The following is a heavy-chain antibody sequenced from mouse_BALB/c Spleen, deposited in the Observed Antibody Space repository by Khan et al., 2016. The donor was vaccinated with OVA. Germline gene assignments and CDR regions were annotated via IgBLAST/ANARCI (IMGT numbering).Heavy chain of an antibody. CDR2: ISYSGST. J-gene: IGHJ2*01. D-gene: IGHD3-1*01. CDR3: ARSARTTYYFNY. V-gene: IGHV3-8*02. Sequence: EVQLQESGPSLVKPSQTLSLTCSVTGDTITSGYWNWIRKFPGNKLEYMGYISYSGSTYYNPSLKSRISITRDISKNQYYLQLNSVTTEDTDTYSCARSARTTYYFNYYAQGTTLTVSS. CDR1: GDTITSGY.